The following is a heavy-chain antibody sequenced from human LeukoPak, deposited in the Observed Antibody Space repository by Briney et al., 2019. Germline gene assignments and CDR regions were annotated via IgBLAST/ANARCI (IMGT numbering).Heavy chain of an antibody. CDR1: GFTFSSYA. Sequence: GGSLRLSCAASGFTFSSYAMSWVRQAPGKGLEWVSAISGSGGSTYYADSVKGRFTISRDNSKNTLYLQMNSLRAEDTAVYYCAKSGPYFTMIVVVILFDYWGQGTLVTVSS. CDR3: AKSGPYFTMIVVVILFDY. D-gene: IGHD3-22*01. J-gene: IGHJ4*02. V-gene: IGHV3-23*01. CDR2: ISGSGGST.